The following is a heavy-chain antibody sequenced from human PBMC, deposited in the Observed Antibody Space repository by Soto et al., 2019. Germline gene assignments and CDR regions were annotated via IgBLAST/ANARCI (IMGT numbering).Heavy chain of an antibody. Sequence: LSLSFAASGFTFSSYGMHWVRQAPGKGLEWVAVISYDGSNKYYADSVKGRFTISRDNSKNTLYLQMNSLRAEDTAVYYCAKGILNGYYFYYGMDVWGQGTTVTVSS. D-gene: IGHD3-9*01. CDR1: GFTFSSYG. CDR2: ISYDGSNK. CDR3: AKGILNGYYFYYGMDV. V-gene: IGHV3-30*18. J-gene: IGHJ6*02.